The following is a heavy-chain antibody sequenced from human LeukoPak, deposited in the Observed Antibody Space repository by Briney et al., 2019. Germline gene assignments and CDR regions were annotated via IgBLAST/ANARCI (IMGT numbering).Heavy chain of an antibody. CDR3: AKEGKGLTIPHDY. Sequence: RPGGSLRLSCAASGFTFSSYYMTWVRQAPGKGLEWVAVISYDGSNKYYADSVKGRFTISRDNSKNTLYLQMNSLRAEDTAVYYCAKEGKGLTIPHDYWGQGTLVTVSS. D-gene: IGHD3-9*01. J-gene: IGHJ4*02. CDR2: ISYDGSNK. V-gene: IGHV3-30*18. CDR1: GFTFSSYY.